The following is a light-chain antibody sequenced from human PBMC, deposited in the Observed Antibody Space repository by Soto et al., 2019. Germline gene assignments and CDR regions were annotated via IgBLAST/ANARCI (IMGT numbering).Light chain of an antibody. CDR3: VLYMGSGISV. V-gene: IGLV8-61*01. Sequence: QTVVTQEPSFSVSPGRTVTLTCGLSSGSVSTSYYPSWYQQTPGQALRTLIYSTNTRSSGVPDRFSGSILGNKAALTITGAQADDESDYYCVLYMGSGISVFGGGTKLTVL. J-gene: IGLJ3*02. CDR1: SGSVSTSYY. CDR2: STN.